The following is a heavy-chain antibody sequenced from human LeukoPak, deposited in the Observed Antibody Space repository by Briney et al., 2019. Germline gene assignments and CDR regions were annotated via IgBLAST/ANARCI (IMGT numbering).Heavy chain of an antibody. CDR2: IYYSGST. J-gene: IGHJ4*02. D-gene: IGHD1-7*01. CDR3: ARGRNWNYGYYFDY. CDR1: GGSFSGYY. Sequence: SETLSLTCAVYGGSFSGYYWSWIRQPPGKGLEWIGYIYYSGSTNYNPFLKSRVTISVDTSKNQFSLKLSSVTAADTAVYYCARGRNWNYGYYFDYWGQGTLVTVSS. V-gene: IGHV4-59*01.